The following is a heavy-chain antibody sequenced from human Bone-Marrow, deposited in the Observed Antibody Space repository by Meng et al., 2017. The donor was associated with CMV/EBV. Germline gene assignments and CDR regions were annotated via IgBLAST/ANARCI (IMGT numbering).Heavy chain of an antibody. CDR1: GSPFSGFY. CDR2: INHSGST. D-gene: IGHD3-16*02. J-gene: IGHJ4*02. V-gene: IGHV4-34*01. Sequence: SETLSLTCAAYGSPFSGFYWSWIRQPPGKGLEWIGEINHSGSTNYNPSLKSRVTISVDTSKNQFSLKLSSVTAADTAVYYCARGRWYYDYVWGSYRHSLRLPTLFDYWGQGTLVTVSS. CDR3: ARGRWYYDYVWGSYRHSLRLPTLFDY.